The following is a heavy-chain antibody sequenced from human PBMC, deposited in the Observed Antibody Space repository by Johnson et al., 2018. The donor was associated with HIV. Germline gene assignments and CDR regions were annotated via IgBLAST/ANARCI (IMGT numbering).Heavy chain of an antibody. CDR1: GFTFDVYA. J-gene: IGHJ3*02. Sequence: VQLVESGGGVVRPGGSLRLSCAASGFTFDVYAMSWVRQAPGKGLEWVSGINWNGSSTDYADSVKGRFTISRDNAKNSLYLQMNSLIAEDTALYYCARASYVWGSYRYTGVCGAFDILGQGTMVTVSS. V-gene: IGHV3-20*04. CDR3: ARASYVWGSYRYTGVCGAFDI. CDR2: INWNGSST. D-gene: IGHD3-16*02.